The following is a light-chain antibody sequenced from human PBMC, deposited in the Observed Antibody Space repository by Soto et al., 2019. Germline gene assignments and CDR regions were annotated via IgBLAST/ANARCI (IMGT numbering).Light chain of an antibody. CDR1: QSVSSSY. V-gene: IGKV3-20*01. CDR2: DVS. CDR3: QQYGSSPLT. Sequence: ESVLTQSPGTLSLSPGERATLSCRASQSVSSSYLAWYQQKPGQAPRLLMYDVSSRATGIPDRFSGSGSGTDFTLTISRLEPQDFAVYYCQQYGSSPLTFGQGTKVDI. J-gene: IGKJ1*01.